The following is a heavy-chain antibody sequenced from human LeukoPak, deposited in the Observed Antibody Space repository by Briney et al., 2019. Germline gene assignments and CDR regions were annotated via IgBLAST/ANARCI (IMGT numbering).Heavy chain of an antibody. CDR3: ARDSPGAKEDFDY. CDR1: RYTFTGYY. CDR2: INPNSGGT. Sequence: ASVKVSCKASRYTFTGYYMHWVRQAPGQGLEWMGWINPNSGGTNYAQKFQGRVTMTRDTSISTAYMELSRLRSDDTAVYYCARDSPGAKEDFDYWGQGTLVTVSS. V-gene: IGHV1-2*02. J-gene: IGHJ4*02.